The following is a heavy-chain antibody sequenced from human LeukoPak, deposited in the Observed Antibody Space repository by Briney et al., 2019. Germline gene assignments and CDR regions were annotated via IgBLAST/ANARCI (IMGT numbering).Heavy chain of an antibody. Sequence: TPSETLSLTCTVSGASFNSDDQSWHWIRQSPGKGLEWIGSIYYSGSTYYNPSLKSRVTISVDTSKNQFSLKLSSVTAADTAVYYCARRGISLYFDYWGQGTLVTVSS. CDR2: IYYSGST. D-gene: IGHD3-3*02. CDR3: ARRGISLYFDY. CDR1: GASFNSDDQS. V-gene: IGHV4-39*01. J-gene: IGHJ4*02.